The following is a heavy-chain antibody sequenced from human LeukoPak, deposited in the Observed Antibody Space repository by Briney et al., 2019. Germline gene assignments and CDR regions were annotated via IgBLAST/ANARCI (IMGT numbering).Heavy chain of an antibody. CDR3: ARRGVFTAFDI. J-gene: IGHJ3*02. CDR2: INHSGST. V-gene: IGHV4-34*01. Sequence: SETLSLTCAVYGGFFSGYYWSWIRQPPGKGLEWIGEINHSGSTNYNPSLKSRVTISVDTSKNQFSLKLSSVTAADTTVYYCARRGVFTAFDIWGQGTMVTVSS. CDR1: GGFFSGYY. D-gene: IGHD3-16*01.